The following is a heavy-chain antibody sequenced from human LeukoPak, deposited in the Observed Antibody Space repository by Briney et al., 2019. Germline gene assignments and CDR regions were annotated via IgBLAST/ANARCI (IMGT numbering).Heavy chain of an antibody. CDR2: ISYDGSNK. CDR1: GFTFSSYA. V-gene: IGHV3-30*04. D-gene: IGHD4-17*01. CDR3: ARDSYCGDYPFGY. J-gene: IGHJ4*02. Sequence: PGRSLRLSCAASGFTFSSYAMHWVRQAPGKGLEWVAVISYDGSNKYCADSVKGRFTISRDNSKNTLYLQMNSLRAEDTAVYYCARDSYCGDYPFGYWGQGTLVTVSS.